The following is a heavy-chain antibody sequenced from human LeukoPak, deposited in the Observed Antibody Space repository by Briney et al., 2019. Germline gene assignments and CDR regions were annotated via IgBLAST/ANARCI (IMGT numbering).Heavy chain of an antibody. Sequence: NPGGSLRLSCAASGFTFSSYEMNWVRQSPGKGLEWIGEIYQTGTTNYNPSLRGRVTILVDQSKTQFSLQLTSVTAADTAVYYCARAGALRTSLDVWGKGTTVTVSS. D-gene: IGHD6-6*01. CDR1: GFTFSSYEM. V-gene: IGHV4-4*02. CDR2: IYQTGTT. CDR3: ARAGALRTSLDV. J-gene: IGHJ6*04.